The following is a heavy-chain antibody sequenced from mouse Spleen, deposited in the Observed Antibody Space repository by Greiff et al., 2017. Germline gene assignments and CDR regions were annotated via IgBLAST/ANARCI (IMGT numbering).Heavy chain of an antibody. CDR2: IRSKSNNYAT. J-gene: IGHJ1*01. D-gene: IGHD2-4*01. V-gene: IGHV10-1*01. Sequence: DVQLVESGGGLVQPKGSLKLSCAASGFSFNTYAMNWVRQAPGKGLEWVARIRSKSNNYATYYADSVKDRFTISRDDSESMLYLQMNNLKTEDTAMYYCVRQVITTGWYFDVWGAGTTVTVSS. CDR3: VRQVITTGWYFDV. CDR1: GFSFNTYA.